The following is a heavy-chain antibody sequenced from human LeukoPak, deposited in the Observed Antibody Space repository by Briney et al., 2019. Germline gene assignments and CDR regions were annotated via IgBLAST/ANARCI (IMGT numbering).Heavy chain of an antibody. Sequence: ASVKVPCKASGYTFTSYDINWVRQATGQGLEWMGWMNPNSGNTGYAQKFQGRVTMTRNTSISTAYMELSSLRSEDTAVYYCARVRYCSGGSCIDYWGQGTLVTVSS. V-gene: IGHV1-8*01. CDR1: GYTFTSYD. D-gene: IGHD2-15*01. CDR3: ARVRYCSGGSCIDY. CDR2: MNPNSGNT. J-gene: IGHJ4*02.